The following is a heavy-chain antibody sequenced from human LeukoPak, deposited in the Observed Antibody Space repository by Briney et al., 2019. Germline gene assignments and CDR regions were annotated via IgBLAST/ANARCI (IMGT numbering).Heavy chain of an antibody. V-gene: IGHV4-34*01. CDR2: INHSGRT. Sequence: LKPSETLSLTCAVYGGSFSGYYWSWIRQPPGKGLEWIGEINHSGRTNYNPSLKSRVTISVDTSKNQFSLKLSSVTAADTAVYYCARLLVVVIPSSYWYFDLWGRGTLVTVSS. CDR1: GGSFSGYY. CDR3: ARLLVVVIPSSYWYFDL. D-gene: IGHD3-22*01. J-gene: IGHJ2*01.